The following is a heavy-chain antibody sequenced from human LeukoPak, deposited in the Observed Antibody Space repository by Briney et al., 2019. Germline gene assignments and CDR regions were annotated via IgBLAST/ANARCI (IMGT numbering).Heavy chain of an antibody. J-gene: IGHJ4*02. Sequence: GGSLRLSCAASGFTFSSFEVTWVRQATGKGLEWLSYISSSGSTRYYVDSVKGRFTISRDNSKKTPHLQMNSLRADDTAIYYCAKAGGSGWYYFEYWGQGTLVTVSS. D-gene: IGHD6-19*01. CDR1: GFTFSSFE. V-gene: IGHV3-48*03. CDR3: AKAGGSGWYYFEY. CDR2: ISSSGSTR.